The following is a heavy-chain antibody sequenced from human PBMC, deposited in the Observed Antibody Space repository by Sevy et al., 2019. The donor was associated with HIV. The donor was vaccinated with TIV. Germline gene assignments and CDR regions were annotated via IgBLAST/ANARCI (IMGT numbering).Heavy chain of an antibody. CDR1: GASIRDSSYY. D-gene: IGHD6-13*01. CDR3: ARSMEQQLDAFDI. V-gene: IGHV4-39*01. J-gene: IGHJ3*02. Sequence: SETLSLTCTVSGASIRDSSYYWAWICQPPGKGLEWIGNIYSYGETYYNSSLKSRVTISVDTSKNQFSLSLTSVTAADTAIYFCARSMEQQLDAFDIWGQGTMVTVSS. CDR2: IYSYGET.